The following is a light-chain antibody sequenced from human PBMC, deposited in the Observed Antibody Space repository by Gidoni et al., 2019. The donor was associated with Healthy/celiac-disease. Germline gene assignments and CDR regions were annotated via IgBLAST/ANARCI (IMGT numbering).Light chain of an antibody. V-gene: IGKV1-27*01. Sequence: DIQMTLSPSSLSASVGDRVTITCRASQGISNSLAWYQQKPGKVPKLLISAASTLQSGVPSRFSGSGSGTDFTLTISSLQPGDVATYYCRKYNSALLTFGGGTKVEIK. CDR1: QGISNS. CDR2: AAS. J-gene: IGKJ4*01. CDR3: RKYNSALLT.